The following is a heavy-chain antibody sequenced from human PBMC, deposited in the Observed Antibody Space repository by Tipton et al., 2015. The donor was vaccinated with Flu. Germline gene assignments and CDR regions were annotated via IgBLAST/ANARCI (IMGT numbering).Heavy chain of an antibody. CDR3: AKEWLWEAFYYGMNV. J-gene: IGHJ6*02. CDR1: GFTFSSYW. D-gene: IGHD1-26*01. V-gene: IGHV3-7*01. CDR2: IKQDGSEK. Sequence: SLRLSCAASGFTFSSYWMSWVRQAPGKGLQWVANIKQDGSEKYYADSVKRRFTISRDNPKSTLYLQMNSLRAEDTAVYYCAKEWLWEAFYYGMNVWGQGTTLILSS.